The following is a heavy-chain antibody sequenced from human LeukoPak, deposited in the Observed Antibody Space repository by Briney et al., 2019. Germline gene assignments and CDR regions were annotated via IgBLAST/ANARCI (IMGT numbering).Heavy chain of an antibody. Sequence: GRSLRLSCAASGFTFRSYAMHWVRQAPGKGLEWVAVISHDGGNKYYANSVKGRFTVSRDNSENTLYLQMNSLRDDDTAVYYCATDFYRGRQFDYWGQGTLVTVSS. J-gene: IGHJ4*02. CDR2: ISHDGGNK. CDR3: ATDFYRGRQFDY. V-gene: IGHV3-30-3*01. D-gene: IGHD2/OR15-2a*01. CDR1: GFTFRSYA.